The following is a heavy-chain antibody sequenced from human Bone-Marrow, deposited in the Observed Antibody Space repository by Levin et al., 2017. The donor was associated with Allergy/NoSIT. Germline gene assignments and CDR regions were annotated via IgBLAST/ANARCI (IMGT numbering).Heavy chain of an antibody. D-gene: IGHD2-8*01. CDR3: ARLRRTNYWYFDL. V-gene: IGHV4-39*02. Sequence: SETLSLSCTVSGGSMSSSSYFWAWVRQPPGKGLEWIGMIYYSGITYYNPSLKSRVTLSVDTSKNHFSLRLTSVTAADTAMYFCARLRRTNYWYFDLWGRGTLVTVSS. J-gene: IGHJ2*01. CDR1: GGSMSSSSYF. CDR2: IYYSGIT.